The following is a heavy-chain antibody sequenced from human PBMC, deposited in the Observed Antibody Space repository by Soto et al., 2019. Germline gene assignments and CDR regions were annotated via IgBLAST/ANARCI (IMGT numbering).Heavy chain of an antibody. CDR3: ARDWSGYGNFDY. J-gene: IGHJ4*02. D-gene: IGHD5-12*01. CDR1: GGSISSGGPY. CDR2: IYYSGTT. V-gene: IGHV4-31*03. Sequence: SETLSLTCTVSGGSISSGGPYWSWIRQNPGKGLEWIGYIYYSGTTYYNPSLRSRLTMSVDTSKNQFSLKLGSVSAADTAVYYCARDWSGYGNFDYWGKGTLVTVSS.